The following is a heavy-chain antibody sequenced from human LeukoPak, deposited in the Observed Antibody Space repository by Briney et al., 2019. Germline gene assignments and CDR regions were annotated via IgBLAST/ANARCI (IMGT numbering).Heavy chain of an antibody. Sequence: GSLRLSCAASGFTFSDHAMHWVRQAPGKGLEWVSAVGIAADTFYPGSVKGRFTISRENAKNSLYLQMNSLRVEDTAVYYCVRQKKSHGNFDYWGQGTLVTVSS. CDR1: GFTFSDHA. D-gene: IGHD1-26*01. CDR2: VGIAADT. J-gene: IGHJ4*02. V-gene: IGHV3-13*01. CDR3: VRQKKSHGNFDY.